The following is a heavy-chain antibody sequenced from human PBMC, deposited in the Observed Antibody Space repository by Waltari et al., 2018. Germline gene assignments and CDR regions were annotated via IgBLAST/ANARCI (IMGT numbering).Heavy chain of an antibody. J-gene: IGHJ4*02. CDR3: ARADSNYEYYFDY. CDR2: IYHSGST. CDR1: GGSISSGGYY. D-gene: IGHD4-4*01. Sequence: QVQLQESGPGLVKPSQTLSLTCTVSGGSISSGGYYWSWIRQHPGKGLEWIGYIYHSGSTYYNPSLKSRVTISVDRSKNQFSLKLSSVTAADTAVYYCARADSNYEYYFDYWGQGTLVIVSS. V-gene: IGHV4-31*03.